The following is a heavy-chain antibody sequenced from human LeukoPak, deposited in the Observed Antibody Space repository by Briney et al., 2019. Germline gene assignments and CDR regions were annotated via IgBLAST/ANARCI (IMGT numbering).Heavy chain of an antibody. D-gene: IGHD6-13*01. V-gene: IGHV1-69*13. Sequence: SSVEVSCKASGYTFTSYGISWVRQAPGQGREWRGGIIPIFGTANYAQKLQGRVTITADESTSTVYMEMSSLRSEDTAVYYCARGIAAAGSRTCCLDYWGQGTLVTVSS. J-gene: IGHJ4*02. CDR1: GYTFTSYG. CDR2: IIPIFGTA. CDR3: ARGIAAAGSRTCCLDY.